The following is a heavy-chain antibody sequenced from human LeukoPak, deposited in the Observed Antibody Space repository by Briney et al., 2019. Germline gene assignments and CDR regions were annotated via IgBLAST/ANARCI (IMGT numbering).Heavy chain of an antibody. CDR2: ISGSGGST. Sequence: GGSLRLSCAASGFTFSSYAMSWVRQAPGKGLEWVSAISGSGGSTYYPDSVKGRFTISRDNYKNTLYLQMNSLRAEDTAVYYCAKDPLVDYDILTGAFDYWGQGTLVTVSS. CDR1: GFTFSSYA. V-gene: IGHV3-23*01. D-gene: IGHD3-9*01. J-gene: IGHJ4*02. CDR3: AKDPLVDYDILTGAFDY.